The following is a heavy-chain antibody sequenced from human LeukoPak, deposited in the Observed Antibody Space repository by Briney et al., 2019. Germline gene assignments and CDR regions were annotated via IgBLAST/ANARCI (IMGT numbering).Heavy chain of an antibody. Sequence: GGSLRLSCAASGFTFSTYAMHWVRQAPGKGLEWVAVISYDGSNKYYADSVKGRFTISRDNSKNTLYLQMNSLRAEDTAVYYCASSHSSGWYYFDYWGQGTLVTVSS. V-gene: IGHV3-30-3*01. J-gene: IGHJ4*02. CDR1: GFTFSTYA. CDR3: ASSHSSGWYYFDY. D-gene: IGHD6-19*01. CDR2: ISYDGSNK.